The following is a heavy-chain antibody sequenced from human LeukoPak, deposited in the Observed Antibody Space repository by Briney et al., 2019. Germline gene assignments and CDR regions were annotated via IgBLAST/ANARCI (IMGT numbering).Heavy chain of an antibody. Sequence: ASVKVSCKASGYTFTSYGISWVRQAPGQGLEWMGWISAYNGNTNYAQKLQGRVTMTTDTSTSTAYMELRRLRSDDSAVYYCARDPGYSSGWYGQLGYWGQGTLVTVSS. CDR3: ARDPGYSSGWYGQLGY. J-gene: IGHJ4*02. D-gene: IGHD6-19*01. CDR1: GYTFTSYG. V-gene: IGHV1-18*01. CDR2: ISAYNGNT.